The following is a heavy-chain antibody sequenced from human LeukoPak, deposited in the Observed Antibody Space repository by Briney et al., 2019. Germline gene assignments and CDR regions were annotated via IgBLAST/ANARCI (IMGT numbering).Heavy chain of an antibody. D-gene: IGHD6-19*01. J-gene: IGHJ3*02. CDR3: ARSNTGYSSGWADAFDI. V-gene: IGHV5-51*01. CDR2: IYPGDSDT. Sequence: GESLKISCKGSGYSFTSYWIGWVRQMPGEGLGWMGIIYPGDSDTRYSPSFQGQVTISADKSISTAYLQWSSLKASDTAMYYCARSNTGYSSGWADAFDIWGQGTMVTVPS. CDR1: GYSFTSYW.